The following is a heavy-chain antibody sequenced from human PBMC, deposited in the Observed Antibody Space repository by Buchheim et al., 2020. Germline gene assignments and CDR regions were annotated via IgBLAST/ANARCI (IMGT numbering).Heavy chain of an antibody. CDR3: TKDYGWSYYFAY. CDR1: GFTLSSYS. D-gene: IGHD4-17*01. Sequence: EVQLLESGGGLVLPGGSLRLSCAASGFTLSSYSMSWVRQAPGKGLEGVSGISGSGAHSFYADSVRGRFTISRDNSKNNLYFQMNSLRAEDTAVYYCTKDYGWSYYFAYWGQGTL. CDR2: ISGSGAHS. V-gene: IGHV3-23*01. J-gene: IGHJ4*02.